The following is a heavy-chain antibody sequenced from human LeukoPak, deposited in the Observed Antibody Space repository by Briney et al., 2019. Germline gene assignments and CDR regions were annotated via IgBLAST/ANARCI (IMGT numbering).Heavy chain of an antibody. D-gene: IGHD2-15*01. CDR1: GLTVSRNY. CDR3: ARVRAATTIDY. J-gene: IGHJ4*02. Sequence: GGSLDLSCAASGLTVSRNYISWVRQPQGRGLEWVSVIYSGGSTYYADSVKGRFTISRDNSKNTLYLQMNSLRAEDTAVYYCARVRAATTIDYWGQGTLVTVSS. V-gene: IGHV3-53*01. CDR2: IYSGGST.